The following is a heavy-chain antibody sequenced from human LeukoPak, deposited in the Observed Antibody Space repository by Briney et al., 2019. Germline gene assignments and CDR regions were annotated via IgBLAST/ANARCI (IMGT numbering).Heavy chain of an antibody. Sequence: GESLKISCKGSGYSFTSYWIGWVRQMPGKGLEWRGIIYPGDSDTRYSPSFQGQVTISADKSISTAYLQWSSLKASDTAMYYCARHLSGRRSYARDAFDIWGQGTMVTVSS. CDR2: IYPGDSDT. J-gene: IGHJ3*02. D-gene: IGHD2/OR15-2a*01. CDR1: GYSFTSYW. CDR3: ARHLSGRRSYARDAFDI. V-gene: IGHV5-51*01.